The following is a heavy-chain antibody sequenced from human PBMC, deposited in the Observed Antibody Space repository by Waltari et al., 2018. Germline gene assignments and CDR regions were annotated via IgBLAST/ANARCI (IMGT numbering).Heavy chain of an antibody. CDR2: ITPIFGTA. J-gene: IGHJ4*02. V-gene: IGHV1-69*13. D-gene: IGHD5-18*01. Sequence: QVQLVQSGAEVKKPGSSVKVSCKASGGPFSSYALSWVRQAPGQGLEWMGRITPIFGTANYAQKFQGRVTITADKSTSTAYMELSSLRSEDTAVYYCASSWIQLWNNFDYWGQGTLVTVSS. CDR1: GGPFSSYA. CDR3: ASSWIQLWNNFDY.